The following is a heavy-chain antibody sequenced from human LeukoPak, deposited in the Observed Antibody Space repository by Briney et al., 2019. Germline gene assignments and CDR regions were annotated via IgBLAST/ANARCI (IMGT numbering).Heavy chain of an antibody. CDR3: ARDEADYGSGSYYFPFFDY. D-gene: IGHD3-10*01. J-gene: IGHJ4*02. CDR2: IIPIFGTA. CDR1: GGTFSSYA. Sequence: GASMKVSCKASGGTFSSYAISWVRQAPGQGLEWMGGIIPIFGTANYAQKFQGRVTITADKSTSTAYMELSSLRSDDTAVYYCARDEADYGSGSYYFPFFDYWGQGTLVTVSS. V-gene: IGHV1-69*06.